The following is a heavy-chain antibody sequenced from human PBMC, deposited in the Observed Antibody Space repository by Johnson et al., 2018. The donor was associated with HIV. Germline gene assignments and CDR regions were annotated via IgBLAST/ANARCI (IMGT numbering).Heavy chain of an antibody. V-gene: IGHV3-20*04. CDR3: VRSYSRTFDI. D-gene: IGHD2-21*01. Sequence: VQLVESGGGVVRPGGSLRLSCAASGFTFDDYGMSWVRQAPGKGLDWVSVITFSGGKGRFTISRDNAKNSLYLQMNNLRPEDTALYYCVRSYSRTFDIWGQGTMVTVSS. CDR2: ITFSGG. CDR1: GFTFDDYG. J-gene: IGHJ3*02.